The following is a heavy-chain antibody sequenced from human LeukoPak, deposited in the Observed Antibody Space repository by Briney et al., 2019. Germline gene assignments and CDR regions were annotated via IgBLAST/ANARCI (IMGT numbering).Heavy chain of an antibody. D-gene: IGHD3-3*01. Sequence: PGGSLRLSCAASGFTFSSYSMNWVRQAPGKGLEWVSSISSSSSYIYYADSVKGRFTISRDNAKNSLYLQMTRLRAEDTAVYYCASVGVVPRGWFDPWGQGTLVTVSS. J-gene: IGHJ5*02. CDR2: ISSSSSYI. V-gene: IGHV3-21*01. CDR3: ASVGVVPRGWFDP. CDR1: GFTFSSYS.